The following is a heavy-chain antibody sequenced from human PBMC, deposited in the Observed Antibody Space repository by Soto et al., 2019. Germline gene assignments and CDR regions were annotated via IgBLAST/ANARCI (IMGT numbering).Heavy chain of an antibody. J-gene: IGHJ6*03. CDR3: ARVASLRFLEWSPIYYYYSYMDV. D-gene: IGHD3-3*01. V-gene: IGHV4-59*01. Sequence: PSETLSLTCTVSGGSISSYYWSWIRQPPGKGLEWIGYIYYSGSTNYNPSLKSRVTISVDTSKNQFSLKLSSVTAADTAVYYCARVASLRFLEWSPIYYYYSYMDVWGKGTTVTVSS. CDR2: IYYSGST. CDR1: GGSISSYY.